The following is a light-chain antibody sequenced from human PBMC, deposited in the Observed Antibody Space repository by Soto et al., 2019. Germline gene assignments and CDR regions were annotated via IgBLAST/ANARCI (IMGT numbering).Light chain of an antibody. V-gene: IGKV1-39*01. CDR2: TAS. CDR3: QQSDSTPFT. CDR1: QSIATF. J-gene: IGKJ3*01. Sequence: DIQMTQSPSSLSASVGDRVTITCRASQSIATFLHWYQQRPGTAPKLLIYTASSLQSGVPSRFSGSGSGTDFTLTISSLQPEDFATYYCQQSDSTPFTFGPGTKVDI.